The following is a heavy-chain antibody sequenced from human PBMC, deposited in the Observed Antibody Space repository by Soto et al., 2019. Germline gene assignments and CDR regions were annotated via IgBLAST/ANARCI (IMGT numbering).Heavy chain of an antibody. Sequence: PSETLSLTCAVYGGSFSGYFWNWIRQTPGKGLEWIGKVNHNGRNNSNPSLKSRVTISLDMSKNQISLKLTSVTAADTAVYYCARGGSSDWQVAFDFWGQGTMVTVSS. J-gene: IGHJ3*01. CDR3: ARGGSSDWQVAFDF. D-gene: IGHD6-19*01. V-gene: IGHV4-34*01. CDR2: VNHNGRN. CDR1: GGSFSGYF.